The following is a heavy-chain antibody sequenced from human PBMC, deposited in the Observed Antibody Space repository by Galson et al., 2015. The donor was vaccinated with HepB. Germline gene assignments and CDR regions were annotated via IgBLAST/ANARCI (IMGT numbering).Heavy chain of an antibody. V-gene: IGHV1-69*02. J-gene: IGHJ2*01. Sequence: SVKVSCKASGGTFSSYTISWVRQAPGQGLEWMGRIIPILGITNYAQKFQGRATITADKSTSTAYMELSSLRSEDTAVYYCAKSSSSWYWYFDLWGRGTLVTVSS. D-gene: IGHD6-13*01. CDR3: AKSSSSWYWYFDL. CDR1: GGTFSSYT. CDR2: IIPILGIT.